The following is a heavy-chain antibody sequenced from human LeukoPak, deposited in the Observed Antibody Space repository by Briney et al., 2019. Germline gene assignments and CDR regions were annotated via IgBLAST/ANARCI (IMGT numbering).Heavy chain of an antibody. Sequence: QSSETLSLTCAVSGGSILTTNWWSWVRQPPGKGLEWIGEVHLSGTSNYNPSLKSRVSMSIDKSKNQLSLKLTSVTAADTAVYICATLGRKDYYASGSYYNALYFDYWGQGTLVTVSS. J-gene: IGHJ4*02. CDR1: GGSILTTNW. CDR3: ATLGRKDYYASGSYYNALYFDY. D-gene: IGHD3-10*01. V-gene: IGHV4-4*02. CDR2: VHLSGTS.